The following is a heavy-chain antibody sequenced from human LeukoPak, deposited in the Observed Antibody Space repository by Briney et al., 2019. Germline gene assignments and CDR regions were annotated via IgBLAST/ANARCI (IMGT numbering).Heavy chain of an antibody. D-gene: IGHD5-24*01. Sequence: YSGATDYNPSLKSRVTISVDTSKNQFSLKLSSVTAADTAVYYCARDLQKSFDYWGQGTLVTASS. CDR3: ARDLQKSFDY. J-gene: IGHJ4*02. V-gene: IGHV4-59*12. CDR2: YSGAT.